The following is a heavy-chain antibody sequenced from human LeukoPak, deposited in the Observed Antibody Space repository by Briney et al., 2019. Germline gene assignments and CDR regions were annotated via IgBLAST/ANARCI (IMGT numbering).Heavy chain of an antibody. V-gene: IGHV3-48*01. CDR3: ARTDYDFWSGSVSWFDP. CDR2: ISSSSSTI. CDR1: GFTFSSYS. J-gene: IGHJ5*02. D-gene: IGHD3-3*01. Sequence: GGSLRLSCAASGFTFSSYSMNWVRQAPGKGLEWVSYISSSSSTIYYADSVKGRFTISRDNAKNSLYLQMNSLRAEDTAVYYCARTDYDFWSGSVSWFDPWGQGTLVTVSS.